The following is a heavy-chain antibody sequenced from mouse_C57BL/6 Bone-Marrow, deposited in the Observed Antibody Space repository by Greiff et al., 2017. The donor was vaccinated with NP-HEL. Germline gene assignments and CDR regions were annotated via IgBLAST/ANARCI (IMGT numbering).Heavy chain of an antibody. CDR1: GFTFSSYA. CDR3: ARGGGRYDYDPSMDY. V-gene: IGHV5-4*01. CDR2: ISDGGSYT. Sequence: EVQLVESGGGLVKPGGSLKLSCAASGFTFSSYAMSWVRQTPEKRLEWVATISDGGSYTSYPDNVKGRFTISRDNAKNNLYLQMSHLKSEDTAMYYCARGGGRYDYDPSMDYWGQGTSVTVSS. J-gene: IGHJ4*01. D-gene: IGHD2-4*01.